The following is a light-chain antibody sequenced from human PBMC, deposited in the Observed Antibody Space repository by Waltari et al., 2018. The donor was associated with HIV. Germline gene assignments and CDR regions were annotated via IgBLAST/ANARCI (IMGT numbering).Light chain of an antibody. CDR2: DNT. J-gene: IGLJ3*02. V-gene: IGLV1-40*01. Sequence: QSVLTQPPSVSGAPRQRVPISCTGSSSNTGAGYHVPWYQQLPGTAPRLLIYDNTIRPSGVPDRFSGSKSGTSASLAIAGLQDEDEAVYYCQSYDRSLSVWVFGGGTKVTVL. CDR3: QSYDRSLSVWV. CDR1: SSNTGAGYH.